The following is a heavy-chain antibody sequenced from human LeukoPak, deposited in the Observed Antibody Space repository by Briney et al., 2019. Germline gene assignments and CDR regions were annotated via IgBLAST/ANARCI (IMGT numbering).Heavy chain of an antibody. CDR2: INPNSGGT. J-gene: IGHJ5*02. CDR1: GYTFTGYY. V-gene: IGHV1-2*02. Sequence: EASVKVSCKASGYTFTGYYIHWVRQAPGQGLEWMGWINPNSGGTNYAQKFQGRVTMTRDTSITTAYMELSRLRSDDTAVYFCAREGPTGIAAAATRVNWFDPWGQGTLVTVSS. CDR3: AREGPTGIAAAATRVNWFDP. D-gene: IGHD6-13*01.